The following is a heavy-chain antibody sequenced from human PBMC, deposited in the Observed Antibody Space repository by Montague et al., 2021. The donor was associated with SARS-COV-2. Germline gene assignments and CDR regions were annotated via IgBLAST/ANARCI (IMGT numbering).Heavy chain of an antibody. CDR2: VNHSGSS. J-gene: IGHJ3*01. CDR1: GWWFTGYY. V-gene: IGHV4-34*01. CDR3: ARGQVTVFAVLIALPAAGAIDV. D-gene: IGHD3-3*01. Sequence: SETLSLTCSMQGWWFTGYYWTWIRLHSGHGLEWIADVNHSGSSNYNPSLKSRVTISVDKSKNQISLKLTSVTAADTATYYCARGQVTVFAVLIALPAAGAIDVWGQGTTVTVSS.